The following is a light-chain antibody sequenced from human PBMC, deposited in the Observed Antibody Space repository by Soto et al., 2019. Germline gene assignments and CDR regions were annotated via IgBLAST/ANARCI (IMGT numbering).Light chain of an antibody. CDR1: QSVSSN. CDR3: QQYNNWPPWT. V-gene: IGKV3-15*01. CDR2: GAS. Sequence: EIVMTQSPATLSVSPGERATLSCRASQSVSSNLAWYQQKPGQAPRLLIYGASTRATGITARFSGSGSGTEFTLTISSLQSEDFAVYYGQQYNNWPPWTFGQGTKVDIK. J-gene: IGKJ1*01.